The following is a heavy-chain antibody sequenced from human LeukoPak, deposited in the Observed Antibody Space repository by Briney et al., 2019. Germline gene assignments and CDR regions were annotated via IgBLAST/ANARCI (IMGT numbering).Heavy chain of an antibody. D-gene: IGHD3-22*01. Sequence: PSETLSLTCTVSGGSIGSGGYSWSWIRQHPGKGLEWIGYIYYSGSSYYNPSLKSRVTISVDTSKNQFSLKLTSVTAADTAVYYCARGDPSMIRIDYWGQGTLVTVSS. CDR1: GGSIGSGGYS. CDR2: IYYSGSS. V-gene: IGHV4-31*03. CDR3: ARGDPSMIRIDY. J-gene: IGHJ4*02.